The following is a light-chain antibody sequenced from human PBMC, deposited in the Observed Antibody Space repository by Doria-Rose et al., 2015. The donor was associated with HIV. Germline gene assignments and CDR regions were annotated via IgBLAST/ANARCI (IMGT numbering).Light chain of an antibody. CDR2: DGS. CDR1: QSFSSTY. Sequence: TQSPGTLSLSPGERATLSCRASQSFSSTYLAWYQQKPGQAPSLLIYDGSTRATGIPDRFSASGSGTDFTLTTNRLEPEDFALYYCHQYGTSRTLGQGTKVEI. J-gene: IGKJ1*01. CDR3: HQYGTSRT. V-gene: IGKV3-20*01.